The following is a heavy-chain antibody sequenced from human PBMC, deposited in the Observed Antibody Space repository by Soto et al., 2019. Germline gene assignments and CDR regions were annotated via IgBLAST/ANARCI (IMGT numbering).Heavy chain of an antibody. CDR3: ARDRGSGPRRGYFDY. CDR2: IYYSGST. D-gene: IGHD3-10*01. J-gene: IGHJ4*02. V-gene: IGHV4-31*03. Sequence: ASETLSLTCTVSGGSISNGGYYWSWIRQHPGKGLEWIGYIYYSGSTYYNPSLKSRVTISVDTSKNQFSLKLSSVTAADTAVYYCARDRGSGPRRGYFDYWGQGALVTVSS. CDR1: GGSISNGGYY.